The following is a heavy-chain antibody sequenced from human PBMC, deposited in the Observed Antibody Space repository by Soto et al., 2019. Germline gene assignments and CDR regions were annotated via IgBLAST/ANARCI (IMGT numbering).Heavy chain of an antibody. CDR3: ARQSWFGELQDY. CDR2: IYYSGST. D-gene: IGHD3-10*01. J-gene: IGHJ4*02. Sequence: SETLSLTCTVSGGSISSSSYYWGWIRQPPGKGLEWIGSIYYSGSTYYNPSLKSRVTISVDTSKNQFSLKLSSVTAADTAVYYCARQSWFGELQDYWGQGPLVTVSS. V-gene: IGHV4-39*01. CDR1: GGSISSSSYY.